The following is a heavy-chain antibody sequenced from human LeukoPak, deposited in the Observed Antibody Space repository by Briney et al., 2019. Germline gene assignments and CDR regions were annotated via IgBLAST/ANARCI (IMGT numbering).Heavy chain of an antibody. CDR2: IYTSGST. Sequence: PSQTLSLTCTVSGDSISSGDYYWSWIRQPAGKGLEWIGRIYTSGSTNYNPSLKSRVTISVDTSKNQFSLKLSSVTAADTAVYYCARMPDDYWSGYSRPFDYWGQGTLVTVSS. D-gene: IGHD3-3*01. CDR1: GDSISSGDYY. J-gene: IGHJ4*02. CDR3: ARMPDDYWSGYSRPFDY. V-gene: IGHV4-61*02.